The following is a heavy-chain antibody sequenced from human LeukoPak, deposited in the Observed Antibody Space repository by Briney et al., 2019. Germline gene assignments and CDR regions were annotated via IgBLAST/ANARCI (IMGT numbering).Heavy chain of an antibody. J-gene: IGHJ3*02. CDR3: ARGTAGDAFDI. D-gene: IGHD6-13*01. CDR2: IIPIFGIA. Sequence: SVKVSCKASGGTFSSYAISWVRQAPGQGLAWMGRIIPIFGIANYAQKFQGRVTITADKSTSTAYMELSSLRSEDTAVYYCARGTAGDAFDIWGQGTMVTVSS. V-gene: IGHV1-69*04. CDR1: GGTFSSYA.